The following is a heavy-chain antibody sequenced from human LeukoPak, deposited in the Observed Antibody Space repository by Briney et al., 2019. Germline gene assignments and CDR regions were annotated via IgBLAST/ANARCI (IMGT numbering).Heavy chain of an antibody. V-gene: IGHV4-61*01. CDR1: GGSISSSSYY. J-gene: IGHJ4*02. D-gene: IGHD3-10*01. Sequence: SETLSLTCTVSGGSISSSSYYWSWIRQPPGKGLEWIGYIYYSGSTDYNPPLKSRVTISVDTSSNQFSLMLTSVAAADTAIYYCARGPPPDLHYYNTGNFDHWGQGTLVTVSS. CDR3: ARGPPPDLHYYNTGNFDH. CDR2: IYYSGST.